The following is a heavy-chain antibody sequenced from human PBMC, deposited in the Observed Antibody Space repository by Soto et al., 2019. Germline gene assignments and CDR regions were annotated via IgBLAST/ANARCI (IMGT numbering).Heavy chain of an antibody. CDR2: IVVGSGLK. CDR1: GFTLTNSA. J-gene: IGHJ4*02. V-gene: IGHV1-58*02. CDR3: AKDLYSGRFYNLFY. Sequence: SGTVSCKASGFTLTNSAIQWVRQALGQRLEWIGWIVVGSGLKNYAQKSQERVTITRDMSTTTAYMELSSLRAEDTAVYFCAKDLYSGRFYNLFYWGQGTLVTVSS. D-gene: IGHD1-26*01.